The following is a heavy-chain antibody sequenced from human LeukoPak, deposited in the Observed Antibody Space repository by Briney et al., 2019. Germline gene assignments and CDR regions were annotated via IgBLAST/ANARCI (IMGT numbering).Heavy chain of an antibody. Sequence: ASVTVSCKASGYTFTGYYMHWVRQAPGQGLEWMGWINPNSGGTNYAQKFQGRVTMTRDTSISTAYMELSRLRSDDTAVYYCARGPDIVVVPAAMYYYMDVWGKGTTVTVSS. D-gene: IGHD2-2*01. J-gene: IGHJ6*03. CDR3: ARGPDIVVVPAAMYYYMDV. V-gene: IGHV1-2*02. CDR1: GYTFTGYY. CDR2: INPNSGGT.